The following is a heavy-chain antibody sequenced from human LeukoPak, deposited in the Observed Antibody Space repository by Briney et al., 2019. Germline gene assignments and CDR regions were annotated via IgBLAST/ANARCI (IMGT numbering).Heavy chain of an antibody. D-gene: IGHD3-22*01. V-gene: IGHV3-66*01. Sequence: GESLTLSCGASGFTVSSNYMSWVRQAPGKGLEWVSVIYSGGSTYYADSVKGRFTISRDNAKNTLYLQMNSLRAEDTAVYYCASDYDSSGYPIDYWGQGTLVTVSS. J-gene: IGHJ4*02. CDR2: IYSGGST. CDR3: ASDYDSSGYPIDY. CDR1: GFTVSSNY.